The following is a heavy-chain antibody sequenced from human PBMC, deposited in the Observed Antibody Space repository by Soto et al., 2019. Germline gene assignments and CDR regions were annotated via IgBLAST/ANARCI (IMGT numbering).Heavy chain of an antibody. Sequence: QVQLQESGPGLVKPSQTLSLTCTVSGGSISSGDYYWSWIRQPPGKGLEWIGYIYYSGSTYYNPSLKSRVTISVDTSKNQFSLKLSSVTAADTAVYYCARVSIAGYYYDSSGYYPPYWFDPWGQGTLVTVSS. CDR1: GGSISSGDYY. V-gene: IGHV4-30-4*01. CDR2: IYYSGST. J-gene: IGHJ5*02. CDR3: ARVSIAGYYYDSSGYYPPYWFDP. D-gene: IGHD3-22*01.